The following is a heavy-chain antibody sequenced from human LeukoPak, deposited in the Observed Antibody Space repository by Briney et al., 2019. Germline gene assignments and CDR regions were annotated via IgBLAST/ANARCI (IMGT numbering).Heavy chain of an antibody. CDR1: GGSISSSSYY. CDR3: ASGREYCSGGSCAPNAFGI. CDR2: IYYSGST. Sequence: SETLSLTCTVSGGSISSSSYYWGWIRQPPGKGLEWIGSIYYSGSTYYNPSLKSRVTISVDTSKNQFSLKLSSVTAADTAVYYCASGREYCSGGSCAPNAFGIWGQGTMVTVSS. D-gene: IGHD2-15*01. J-gene: IGHJ3*02. V-gene: IGHV4-39*07.